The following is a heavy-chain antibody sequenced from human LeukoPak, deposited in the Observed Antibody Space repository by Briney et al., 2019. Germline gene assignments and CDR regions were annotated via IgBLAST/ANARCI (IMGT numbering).Heavy chain of an antibody. CDR1: GFTLSNAW. CDR3: TTDDYYDSSGYNYFVY. V-gene: IGHV3-15*01. Sequence: PGGSLRLSCAASGFTLSNAWMSWVRPPPGEGLGWVGRIKSKTDGGTTDYAAPGNGRFTIARDDSKNTLYLQMNSLKTEHTARYYCTTDDYYDSSGYNYFVYWGHGTLVTVSS. CDR2: IKSKTDGGTT. D-gene: IGHD3-22*01. J-gene: IGHJ4*01.